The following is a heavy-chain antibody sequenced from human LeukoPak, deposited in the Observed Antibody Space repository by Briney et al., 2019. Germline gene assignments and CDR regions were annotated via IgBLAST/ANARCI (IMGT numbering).Heavy chain of an antibody. Sequence: GGSLRLSCAASGFTFSSYSMNWVRQAPGKGLEWVSTISGSGGSTYYADSVKGRFTISRDNSKNTLYLQMNSLRAEDTAVYHCAKGFYSSGWYFDYWGQGTLVTVSS. CDR2: ISGSGGST. CDR1: GFTFSSYS. J-gene: IGHJ4*02. V-gene: IGHV3-23*01. CDR3: AKGFYSSGWYFDY. D-gene: IGHD6-19*01.